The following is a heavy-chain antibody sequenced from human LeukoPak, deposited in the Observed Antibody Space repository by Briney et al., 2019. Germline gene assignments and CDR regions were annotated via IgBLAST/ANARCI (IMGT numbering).Heavy chain of an antibody. J-gene: IGHJ6*03. CDR1: GFTFGDYA. Sequence: GGSLRLSCTASGFTFGDYAMSWVRQAPGKGLEWVGFIRSKAYGGTTEYAASVKGRFTISRDDSKSIAYLQMNSLKTEDTAVYYCTRDSDYSNTQYYYYMDVWGKGTTVTVSS. V-gene: IGHV3-49*04. CDR3: TRDSDYSNTQYYYYMDV. D-gene: IGHD4-11*01. CDR2: IRSKAYGGTT.